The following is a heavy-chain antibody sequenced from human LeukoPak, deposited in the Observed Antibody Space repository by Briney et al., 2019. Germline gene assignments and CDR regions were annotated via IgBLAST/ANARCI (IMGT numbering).Heavy chain of an antibody. D-gene: IGHD5-18*01. J-gene: IGHJ5*02. V-gene: IGHV3-7*03. Sequence: GGSLRLSCVASGLTVSNHWMSWVRQAPGRGLEWVANIREERGQEYYVDSVKGRFTISKNSAKNSLYLQMNTLRVEDTAMYYCASLDTAKQPLANHWGQGTLVTVSS. CDR2: IREERGQE. CDR3: ASLDTAKQPLANH. CDR1: GLTVSNHW.